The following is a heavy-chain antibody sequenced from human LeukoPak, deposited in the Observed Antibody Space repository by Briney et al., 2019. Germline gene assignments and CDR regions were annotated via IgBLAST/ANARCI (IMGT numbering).Heavy chain of an antibody. CDR2: IIPIFGTA. Sequence: ASVKVSCTASGGTFSSYAISWVRQAPGQGLEWMGGIIPIFGTANYAQKFQGRVTITADESTSTAYMELSSLRSEDTAVYYCAWNIVVVPAATRLFYYYGMDVWGQGTTVTVSS. D-gene: IGHD2-2*01. V-gene: IGHV1-69*13. CDR1: GGTFSSYA. J-gene: IGHJ6*02. CDR3: AWNIVVVPAATRLFYYYGMDV.